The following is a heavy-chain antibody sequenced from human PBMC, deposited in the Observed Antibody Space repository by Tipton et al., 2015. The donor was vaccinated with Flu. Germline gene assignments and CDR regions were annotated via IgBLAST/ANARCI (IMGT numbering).Heavy chain of an antibody. V-gene: IGHV4-4*07. Sequence: LRLSCTVSGGSISSSYWSWIRQPAGKGLEWIGRISTSGSTNYNASLESRVTMSRDTSKNHFSLRLSSATAADTALYYCARDLRGYSGYTGGDAFDMWGKGITVTVSS. CDR3: ARDLRGYSGYTGGDAFDM. D-gene: IGHD5-12*01. CDR1: GGSISSSY. CDR2: ISTSGST. J-gene: IGHJ3*02.